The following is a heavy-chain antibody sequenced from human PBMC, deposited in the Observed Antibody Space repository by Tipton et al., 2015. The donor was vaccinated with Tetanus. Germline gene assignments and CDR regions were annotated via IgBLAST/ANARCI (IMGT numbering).Heavy chain of an antibody. CDR2: IFSTGRT. J-gene: IGHJ4*02. D-gene: IGHD5-24*01. Sequence: TLSLTCNVSGDSMTDFYWSWIRQAPGKGLEWIAYIFSTGRTQYNPSLKSRVTISIDTAKNQFSPHLSSVTAADTAIYYCARTTRRWLHPDFWGQGTLVTVSA. CDR1: GDSMTDFY. CDR3: ARTTRRWLHPDF. V-gene: IGHV4-59*01.